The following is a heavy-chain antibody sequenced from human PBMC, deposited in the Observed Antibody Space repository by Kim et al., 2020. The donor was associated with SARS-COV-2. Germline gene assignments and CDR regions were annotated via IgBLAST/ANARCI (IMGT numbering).Heavy chain of an antibody. J-gene: IGHJ3*02. CDR3: VRQYKSSTDYAFDI. V-gene: IGHV3-48*03. CDR1: GFTVSSYE. CDR2: ISGNGLTV. D-gene: IGHD1-20*01. Sequence: GGSLRLSCAGSGFTVSSYEFNWVRQAPGKGLQWVSYISGNGLTVYNADSVRGRFSISRDNAKNSLYLQMSSLRAEDTAVYYCVRQYKSSTDYAFDIWGPG.